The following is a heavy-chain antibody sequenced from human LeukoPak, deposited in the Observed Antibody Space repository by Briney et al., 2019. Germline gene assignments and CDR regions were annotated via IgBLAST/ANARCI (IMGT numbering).Heavy chain of an antibody. CDR1: AYTFTDYY. Sequence: ASVKVSCKASAYTFTDYYVHWVRQAPGQGLEWMGLINPSGGSTSYAQKFQGRVTMTRDTSTSTVYMELSSLRSEDTAVYYCARGPDYYDSSGYYYVYWGQGTLVTVSS. CDR2: INPSGGST. CDR3: ARGPDYYDSSGYYYVY. V-gene: IGHV1-46*01. J-gene: IGHJ4*02. D-gene: IGHD3-22*01.